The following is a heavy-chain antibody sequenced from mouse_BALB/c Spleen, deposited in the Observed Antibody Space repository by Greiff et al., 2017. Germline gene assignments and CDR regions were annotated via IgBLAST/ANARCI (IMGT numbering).Heavy chain of an antibody. J-gene: IGHJ4*01. CDR2: ISDGGSYT. D-gene: IGHD2-4*01. CDR3: ARDGGSTMITTSAMDY. CDR1: GFTFSDYY. V-gene: IGHV5-4*02. Sequence: EVQRVESGGGLVKPGGSLKLSCAASGFTFSDYYMYWVRQTPEKRLEWVATISDGGSYTYYPDSVKGRFTISRDNAKNNLYLQMSSLKSEDTAMYYCARDGGSTMITTSAMDYWGQGTSVTVSS.